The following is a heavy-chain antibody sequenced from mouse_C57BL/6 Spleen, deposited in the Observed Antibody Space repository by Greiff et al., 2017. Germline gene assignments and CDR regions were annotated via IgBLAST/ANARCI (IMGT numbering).Heavy chain of an antibody. CDR1: GFTLTSYS. CDR2: IWTGGGT. J-gene: IGHJ4*01. CDR3: GKERTRDVTDY. V-gene: IGHV2-9-1*01. Sequence: VMLMESGPGLVAPSQSLSITCTVSGFTLTSYSISWVRQPPGKGLEWLGVIWTGGGTNYNSALKSSLSISKDNSKSQVVLKMNRLQADGTGRDYWGKERTRDVTDYWGQGTSVTVSS.